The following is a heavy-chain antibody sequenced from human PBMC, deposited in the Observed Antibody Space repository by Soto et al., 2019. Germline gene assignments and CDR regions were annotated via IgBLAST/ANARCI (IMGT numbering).Heavy chain of an antibody. CDR3: ARERSSGYFDY. CDR1: GFTFSSYA. D-gene: IGHD6-19*01. Sequence: GGSLRLSCAASGFTFSSYAMHWVRQAPGKGLEWVAVISYDGSNKYYADSVKGRFTISRDNSKNTLYLQMNSLRAEDTAVYYCARERSSGYFDYWGQGTLVTAPQ. V-gene: IGHV3-30-3*01. CDR2: ISYDGSNK. J-gene: IGHJ4*02.